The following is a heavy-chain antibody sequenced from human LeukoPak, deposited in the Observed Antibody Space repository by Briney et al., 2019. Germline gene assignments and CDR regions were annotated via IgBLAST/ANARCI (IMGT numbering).Heavy chain of an antibody. Sequence: SETLSLTCAVYGGSFSGYYWSWIRQPPGKGLEWIGEINHSGSTNYNPSLKSRVTISVDTSKNQFSLKLRSVTAADTTVYYCARVGGITMIVVLITDAFDIWGQGTMVTVSS. CDR3: ARVGGITMIVVLITDAFDI. CDR2: INHSGST. CDR1: GGSFSGYY. J-gene: IGHJ3*02. D-gene: IGHD3-22*01. V-gene: IGHV4-34*01.